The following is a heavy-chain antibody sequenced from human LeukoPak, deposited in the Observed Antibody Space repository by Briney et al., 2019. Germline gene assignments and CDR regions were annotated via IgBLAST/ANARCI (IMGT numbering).Heavy chain of an antibody. CDR1: GGSISSYY. V-gene: IGHV4-4*07. J-gene: IGHJ5*02. CDR3: ARGAQQLVFGWFDP. D-gene: IGHD6-13*01. Sequence: PSETLSLTCTVSGGSISSYYWSWIRQPAGKGLEWIGRIYTSGSTNHNPSLKSRVTMSVDTSKNQFSLKLSSVTAADTAVYYCARGAQQLVFGWFDPWGQGTLVTVSS. CDR2: IYTSGST.